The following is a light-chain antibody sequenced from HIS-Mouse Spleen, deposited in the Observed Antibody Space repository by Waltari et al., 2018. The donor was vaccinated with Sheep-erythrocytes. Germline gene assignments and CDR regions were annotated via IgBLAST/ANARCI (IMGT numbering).Light chain of an antibody. CDR3: CSYAGSYNHV. V-gene: IGLV2-11*01. J-gene: IGLJ1*01. CDR2: DVS. Sequence: QSALTQPRPVSGSPGQSVTISCTGTSSDVGGYNYVSWYQQHPGQAPKLMIYDVSKRPSGVHYRFSGSKSGNTASLTISGLQAEDEADYYCCSYAGSYNHVFATGTKVTVL. CDR1: SSDVGGYNY.